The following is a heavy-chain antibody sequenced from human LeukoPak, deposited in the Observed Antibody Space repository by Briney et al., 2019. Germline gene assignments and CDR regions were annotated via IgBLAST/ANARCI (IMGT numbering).Heavy chain of an antibody. CDR1: GGPISSSGHY. CDR3: VRTAYASSWFGPFDI. Sequence: KPSETLSLTCNVSGGPISSSGHYWGWIRQSPGKGLEWISNIFYTGSTYYNPSFESRVTISLDTSKNRLTLRLTFLTAADTALYFCVRTAYASSWFGPFDIWGQGTMVTVSS. V-gene: IGHV4-39*02. D-gene: IGHD3/OR15-3a*01. J-gene: IGHJ3*02. CDR2: IFYTGST.